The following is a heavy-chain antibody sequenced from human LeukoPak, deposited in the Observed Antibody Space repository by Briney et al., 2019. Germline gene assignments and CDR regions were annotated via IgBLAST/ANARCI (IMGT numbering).Heavy chain of an antibody. CDR3: ARGRYSSLGIDY. CDR2: INHSGST. Sequence: WETLSLTCAVCGGSFSGYYWSWIRQPPGKGLEWIGEINHSGSTNYNPSLKSRVTISLDTSKNQFSLKLSSVTAADTAVYYCARGRYSSLGIDYWGQGTLVTVSS. D-gene: IGHD6-13*01. CDR1: GGSFSGYY. J-gene: IGHJ4*02. V-gene: IGHV4-34*01.